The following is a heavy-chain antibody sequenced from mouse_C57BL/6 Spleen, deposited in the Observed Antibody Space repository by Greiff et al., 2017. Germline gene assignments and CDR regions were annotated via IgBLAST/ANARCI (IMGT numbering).Heavy chain of an antibody. V-gene: IGHV1-69*01. D-gene: IGHD2-5*01. CDR3: ARGRNIRYSNYYYYAMDY. CDR1: GYTFTSYW. J-gene: IGHJ4*01. Sequence: QVQLQQPGAELVMPGASVKLSCKASGYTFTSYWMHWVKQRPGQGLEWIGEIDPSDSYTNYNQKFKGKSTLTVDKSSSTAYMQLSSLTSEGSAVDYCARGRNIRYSNYYYYAMDYWGQGTSVTVSS. CDR2: IDPSDSYT.